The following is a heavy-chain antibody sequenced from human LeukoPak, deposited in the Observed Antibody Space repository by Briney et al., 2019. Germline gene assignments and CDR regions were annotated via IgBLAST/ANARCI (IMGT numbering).Heavy chain of an antibody. D-gene: IGHD1-26*01. V-gene: IGHV4-34*01. CDR3: ARGSGSYPG. CDR2: INHSGST. J-gene: IGHJ4*02. Sequence: SETLSLTCAVYGGSFSGYYWSWIRQPPGKGLEWIGEINHSGSTNYNPSLKSRVTISVDTSKNQFSLKLSSVTAADTAVYYCARGSGSYPGWGQGTLVTDSS. CDR1: GGSFSGYY.